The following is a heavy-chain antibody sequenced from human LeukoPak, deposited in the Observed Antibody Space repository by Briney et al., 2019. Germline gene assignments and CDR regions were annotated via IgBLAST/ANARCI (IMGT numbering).Heavy chain of an antibody. J-gene: IGHJ3*02. CDR2: INHSGST. CDR1: GGSFSGYY. D-gene: IGHD2-2*01. CDR3: ARGGIRYCSSTSCYRGAFDI. Sequence: PSETLSLTCAVYGGSFSGYYWSWIRQPPGKGLEWIGEINHSGSTNYNPSLKSRVTISVDTSKNQFSLKLSSVTAADTAVYYCARGGIRYCSSTSCYRGAFDIWGQGTMVTVPS. V-gene: IGHV4-34*01.